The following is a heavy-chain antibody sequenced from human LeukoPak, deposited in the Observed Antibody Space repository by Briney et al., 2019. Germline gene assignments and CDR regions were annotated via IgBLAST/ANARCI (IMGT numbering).Heavy chain of an antibody. CDR1: VYTFTGYY. J-gene: IGHJ4*02. V-gene: IGHV1-2*02. D-gene: IGHD6-19*01. CDR3: ARDRYSSGWYDY. CDR2: INPNSGGT. Sequence: ASVKVSCKASVYTFTGYYMHWVRQAPGQGLEWMGWINPNSGGTNYAQKFQGRVTMTRDTSISTAYMELSRLRSDDTAVYYCARDRYSSGWYDYWGQGTLVTVSS.